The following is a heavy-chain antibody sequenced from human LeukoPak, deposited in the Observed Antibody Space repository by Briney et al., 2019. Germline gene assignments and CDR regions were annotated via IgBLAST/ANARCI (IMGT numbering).Heavy chain of an antibody. Sequence: GGSLRLSCAASGFTFSSYAMHWVRQAPGKGPEWVAVISYDGSNKYYADSVKGRFTISRDNSKNTLYLQMNSLRAEDTAVYYCARESAPGYDILTGRPTYWGQGTLVTVSS. CDR1: GFTFSSYA. J-gene: IGHJ4*02. D-gene: IGHD3-9*01. V-gene: IGHV3-30*04. CDR2: ISYDGSNK. CDR3: ARESAPGYDILTGRPTY.